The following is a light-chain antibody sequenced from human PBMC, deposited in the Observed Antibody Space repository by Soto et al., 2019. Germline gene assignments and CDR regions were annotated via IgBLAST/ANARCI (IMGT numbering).Light chain of an antibody. Sequence: QSALTQPASVSGSPGQSITISCTGTSSDVGDYNYVSWYQQHPGKVPKLMIYDVSNRPSGVSYRFSGSKSGNTASLTISGLQAEDEADYYCISFTSSTNTRAFGGGTKLTVL. J-gene: IGLJ2*01. V-gene: IGLV2-14*01. CDR3: ISFTSSTNTRA. CDR2: DVS. CDR1: SSDVGDYNY.